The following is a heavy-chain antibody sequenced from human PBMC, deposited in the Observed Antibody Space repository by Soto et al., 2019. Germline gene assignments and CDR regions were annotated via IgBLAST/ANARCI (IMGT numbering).Heavy chain of an antibody. V-gene: IGHV3-53*01. D-gene: IGHD3-16*01. CDR1: GFTVSSNY. CDR2: IYSGGST. CDR3: ASSVLYDYVWGSLDY. J-gene: IGHJ4*02. Sequence: GGSLRLSCAASGFTVSSNYMSWVRQAPGKGLEWVSVIYSGGSTYYADSVKGRFTISRDNSKNTLYLQMNSLRAEDTAVYYCASSVLYDYVWGSLDYWGQGTLVTVSS.